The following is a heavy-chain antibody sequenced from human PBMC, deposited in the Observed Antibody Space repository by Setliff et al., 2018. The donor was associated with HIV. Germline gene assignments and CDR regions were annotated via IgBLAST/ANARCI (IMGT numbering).Heavy chain of an antibody. CDR2: ISWDGSST. Sequence: PVGSLRLSCAASGFTFTSYAMNWVRQVPGKGLEWLCLISWDGSSTFYADSVKGRFTISRDNSKESLYLRMDRLTTADTGLYYCAKLLGNGGNSDPFDIWGQGTSVTVS. V-gene: IGHV3-43*01. CDR1: GFTFTSYA. D-gene: IGHD2-21*01. J-gene: IGHJ3*02. CDR3: AKLLGNGGNSDPFDI.